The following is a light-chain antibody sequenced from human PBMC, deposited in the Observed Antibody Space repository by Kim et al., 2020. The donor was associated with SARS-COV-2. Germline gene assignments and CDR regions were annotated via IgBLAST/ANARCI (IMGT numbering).Light chain of an antibody. CDR2: QEP. J-gene: IGLJ2*01. Sequence: SYELTQPPSVSVSPGQTASITCSVDKLGEKYACWYQQKPGQSPVQLFCQEPKRPSGIPERFYGSNIGNTAIRPITGPRAWVRDIIHCHRWEPIAGVFG. CDR3: HRWEPIAGV. V-gene: IGLV3-1*01. CDR1: KLGEKY.